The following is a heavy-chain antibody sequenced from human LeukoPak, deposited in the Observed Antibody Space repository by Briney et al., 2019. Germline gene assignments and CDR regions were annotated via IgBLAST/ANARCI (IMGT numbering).Heavy chain of an antibody. D-gene: IGHD3-3*01. CDR1: RFTFSSYA. CDR3: ARDRSYDFWSGYSTPDY. V-gene: IGHV3-23*01. CDR2: ISGSGGST. Sequence: GGSLRLSCAASRFTFSSYAMSWVRQAPGKGLEWVSAISGSGGSTYYADSVKGRFTISRDNSKNTLDLQMNSLRAEDAAVYYCARDRSYDFWSGYSTPDYWGQGTLVTVSS. J-gene: IGHJ4*02.